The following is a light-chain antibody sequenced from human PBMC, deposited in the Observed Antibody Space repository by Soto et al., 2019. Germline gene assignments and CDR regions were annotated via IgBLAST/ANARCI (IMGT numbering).Light chain of an antibody. CDR1: SSNIGAGYD. V-gene: IGLV1-40*01. CDR2: VND. Sequence: QSVLTQPPSVSGAPGQRVTISCTGSSSNIGAGYDVHWYQHLPGTTTRLLIYVNDRRPPGVPDRFSGSKSVTSASLAITGLQPEDEADYYCQSFDTRLRDAAVFGGGTQLTVL. CDR3: QSFDTRLRDAAV. J-gene: IGLJ7*01.